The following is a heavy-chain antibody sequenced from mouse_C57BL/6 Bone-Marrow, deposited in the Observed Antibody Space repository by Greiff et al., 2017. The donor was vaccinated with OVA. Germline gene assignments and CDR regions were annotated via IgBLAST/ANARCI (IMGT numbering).Heavy chain of an antibody. D-gene: IGHD2-12*01. J-gene: IGHJ3*01. CDR3: AGVPDDCSFAY. V-gene: IGHV1-72*01. CDR1: GYTFTSYW. CDR2: IDPTSGGT. Sequence: QVQLQQPGAELVKPGASVKLSCKASGYTFTSYWMHWVKQRPGRGLEWIGRIDPTSGGTKYNEKFKSKATLTVDKSSSTAYMQLSSLTSEDSAVYYCAGVPDDCSFAYWGKGTLVTVSA.